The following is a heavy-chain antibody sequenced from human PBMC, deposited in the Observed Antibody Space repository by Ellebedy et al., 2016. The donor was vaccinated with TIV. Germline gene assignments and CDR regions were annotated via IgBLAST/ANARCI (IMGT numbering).Heavy chain of an antibody. Sequence: ASVKVSCXASGYTFIDYYMHWVRQAPGQGLEWMGWINPNSGGTDYALNFQGRVAMTRDTSTTTVYMELNSLRYDDTAVYYCATIPGIVPTGTGWGQGTLVTVSS. CDR3: ATIPGIVPTGTG. V-gene: IGHV1-2*02. CDR2: INPNSGGT. J-gene: IGHJ4*02. D-gene: IGHD2-2*01. CDR1: GYTFIDYY.